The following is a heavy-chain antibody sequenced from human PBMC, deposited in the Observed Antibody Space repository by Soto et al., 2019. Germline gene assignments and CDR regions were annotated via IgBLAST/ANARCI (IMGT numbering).Heavy chain of an antibody. D-gene: IGHD6-19*01. CDR1: GFTFDGYV. J-gene: IGHJ4*02. V-gene: IGHV3-9*01. CDR3: AKDRGLVLSFYFDY. CDR2: ISWNSGSI. Sequence: DVQLVESGGGLVQPGRSLRLSCAASGFTFDGYVMHWVRQAPGKGLEWVSGISWNSGSIGYADSVKGRFTISRDNAKNSLYLQMNSLRAEDTALYYCAKDRGLVLSFYFDYWGQGTLVTVSS.